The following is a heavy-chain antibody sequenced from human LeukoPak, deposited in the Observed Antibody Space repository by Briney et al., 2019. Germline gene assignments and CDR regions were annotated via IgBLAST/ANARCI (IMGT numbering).Heavy chain of an antibody. Sequence: ASXKVSCKASGYTFTSYYMHWVRQAPGQGLEWMGIINPSGGSTSYAQKFQGRVTMTRDTSTSTVYMELSSLRSEDTAVYYCASPSYSGWYFPHWGQGTLVTVSS. CDR1: GYTFTSYY. CDR2: INPSGGST. J-gene: IGHJ1*01. D-gene: IGHD6-19*01. CDR3: ASPSYSGWYFPH. V-gene: IGHV1-46*01.